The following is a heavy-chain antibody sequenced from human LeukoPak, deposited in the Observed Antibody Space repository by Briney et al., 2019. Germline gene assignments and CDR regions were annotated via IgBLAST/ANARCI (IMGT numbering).Heavy chain of an antibody. CDR1: GFTFSSYG. CDR3: AKKIAGVRIHYFDY. D-gene: IGHD2-21*01. J-gene: IGHJ4*02. CDR2: ISYDGSNK. Sequence: PGGSLRLSCAASGFTFSSYGMHWVRQAPGKGLEWVAVISYDGSNKYYADSVKGRFTISRDNSKNTLYLQMNSLRAEDTAVYYCAKKIAGVRIHYFDYWGQGTLVTVSS. V-gene: IGHV3-30*18.